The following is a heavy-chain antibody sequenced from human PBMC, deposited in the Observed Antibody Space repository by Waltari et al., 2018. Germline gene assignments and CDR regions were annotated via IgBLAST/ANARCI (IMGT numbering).Heavy chain of an antibody. CDR3: ARDRKRGYSYGWGAFDI. Sequence: EVQLVETGGGLIQPGGSLRLSCAASGFTVGSNYLSWVRQARGKGLEWVSVIYSGGSTYYADSVKGRFTISRDNSKNTLYLQMNSLRAEDTAVYYCARDRKRGYSYGWGAFDIWGQGTMVTVSS. CDR1: GFTVGSNY. J-gene: IGHJ3*02. D-gene: IGHD5-18*01. V-gene: IGHV3-53*02. CDR2: IYSGGST.